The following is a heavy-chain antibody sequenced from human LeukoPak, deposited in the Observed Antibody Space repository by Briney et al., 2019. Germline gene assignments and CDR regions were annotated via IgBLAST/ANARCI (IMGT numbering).Heavy chain of an antibody. CDR3: ARAQDPGAFDI. CDR2: ISAYNGNT. Sequence: ASVKVSCKASSYTLTNYGISWVRQAPGQGLEWMGWISAYNGNTNYAQNLQGRVTMTTDTSTNTAYMELRSTRSDDTAVDYCARAQDPGAFDIWGQGTMVTVSS. CDR1: SYTLTNYG. V-gene: IGHV1-18*01. J-gene: IGHJ3*02.